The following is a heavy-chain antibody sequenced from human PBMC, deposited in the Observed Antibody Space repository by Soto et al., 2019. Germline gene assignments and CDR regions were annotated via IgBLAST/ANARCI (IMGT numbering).Heavy chain of an antibody. D-gene: IGHD6-25*01. J-gene: IGHJ4*02. CDR2: IYHSGST. V-gene: IGHV4-30-2*01. CDR1: GGSISSGGYS. CDR3: AREAIAASGGEFDY. Sequence: PSETLSLTCAVSGGSISSGGYSWSWIRQPPGKGLEWIGYIYHSGSTYYNPSLKSRVTMSVDTSKNQFSLKLSSVTAADTAVYYCAREAIAASGGEFDYWGQGTLVTV.